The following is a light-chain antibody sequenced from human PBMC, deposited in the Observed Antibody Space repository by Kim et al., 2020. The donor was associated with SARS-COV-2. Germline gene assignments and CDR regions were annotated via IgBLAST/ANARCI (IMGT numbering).Light chain of an antibody. CDR1: QCISRY. CDR3: QQYYSYPRT. Sequence: AATGDRVTITCRASQCISRYLDWYQEKPGKAPKLLIYAASTLQSGVPSRFSGSGSGTDFTLTISCLQSEDFATYYCQQYYSYPRTFGQGTKVDIK. CDR2: AAS. J-gene: IGKJ1*01. V-gene: IGKV1-8*01.